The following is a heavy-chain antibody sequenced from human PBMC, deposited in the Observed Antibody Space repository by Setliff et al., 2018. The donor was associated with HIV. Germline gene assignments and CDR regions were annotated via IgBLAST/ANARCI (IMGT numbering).Heavy chain of an antibody. Sequence: ASMKVSCKASGYTFISYAIHWVRQAPGQSLEWMGWITGGSGNTKYSEKFQGRVTLTRDTSASTAYMELSSLRSEDTAVYYCARKGSGSSFDFEYWGQGTLVTVSS. J-gene: IGHJ4*02. V-gene: IGHV1-3*01. CDR1: GYTFISYA. CDR2: ITGGSGNT. D-gene: IGHD3-10*01. CDR3: ARKGSGSSFDFEY.